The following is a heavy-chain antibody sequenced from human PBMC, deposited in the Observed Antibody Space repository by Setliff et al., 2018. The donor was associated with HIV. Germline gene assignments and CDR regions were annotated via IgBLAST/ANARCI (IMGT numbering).Heavy chain of an antibody. D-gene: IGHD4-17*01. V-gene: IGHV3-23*01. CDR2: ISGSGAST. Sequence: PGGSLRLSCAASGFSFSSYAMSWVRQAPGKGLEWDSDISGSGASTYYADSVKGRFTISRDNSRNTLYLQMNSLSAEDTAVYYCANSLRAVTTLVYNYDMDVWGQGTTVTVSS. CDR3: ANSLRAVTTLVYNYDMDV. J-gene: IGHJ6*02. CDR1: GFSFSSYA.